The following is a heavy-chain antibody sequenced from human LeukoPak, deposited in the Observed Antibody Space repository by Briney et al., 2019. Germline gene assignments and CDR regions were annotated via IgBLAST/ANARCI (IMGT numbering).Heavy chain of an antibody. CDR2: IYYSGST. J-gene: IGHJ4*02. CDR3: ARRYSSSWYEYFDY. V-gene: IGHV4-39*01. Sequence: PSETLSLTCTVSGGSISSSSYYWGWIRQPPGKGLEWIGSIYYSGSTYYNPSLKSRVTISVDTSKNQFSLELSSVTAADTAVYYCARRYSSSWYEYFDYWGQGTLVTVSS. CDR1: GGSISSSSYY. D-gene: IGHD6-13*01.